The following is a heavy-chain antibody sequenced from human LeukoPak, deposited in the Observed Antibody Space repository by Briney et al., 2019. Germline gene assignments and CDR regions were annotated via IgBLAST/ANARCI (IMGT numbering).Heavy chain of an antibody. J-gene: IGHJ4*02. CDR2: ISSSGSTI. CDR3: ARGIGTGRQPFDY. Sequence: PGGSLRLSCAASGFTLSSYEMNWVRQAPGKGLEGVSYISSSGSTIYYADSVKGRFTLSRANAKNSLHLQMNSLRAEETAGYYCARGIGTGRQPFDYWGQGTLVTVSA. V-gene: IGHV3-48*03. CDR1: GFTLSSYE. D-gene: IGHD1-1*01.